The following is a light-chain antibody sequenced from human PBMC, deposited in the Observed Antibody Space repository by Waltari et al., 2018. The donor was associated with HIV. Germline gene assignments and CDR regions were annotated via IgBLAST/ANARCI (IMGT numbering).Light chain of an antibody. J-gene: IGLJ2*01. Sequence: SSELTQDPDVSVALGQTVRITCQGDSLRIFYAGWYQQKPGQAPVLVLSGKNSRPSGIPDRFSGSSSGNTASLTITGAQAEDEGDYYCNSRDTTGNPVFGGGTTLTVL. CDR1: SLRIFY. V-gene: IGLV3-19*01. CDR2: GKN. CDR3: NSRDTTGNPV.